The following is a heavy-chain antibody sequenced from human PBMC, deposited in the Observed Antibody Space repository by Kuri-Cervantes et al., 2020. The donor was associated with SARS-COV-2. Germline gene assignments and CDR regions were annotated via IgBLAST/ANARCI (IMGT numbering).Heavy chain of an antibody. CDR2: ISYDGSNK. CDR1: GFTFSNYA. J-gene: IGHJ6*03. CDR3: ARCPGEQQPYYYYYYMDV. Sequence: GESLKISCAASGFTFSNYAIHWVRQAPGKGLEWVAVISYDGSNKYYADSVKGRFTISRDNAKNSLYLQMNSLRAEDTAVYYCARCPGEQQPYYYYYYMDVWGKGTTVTVSS. D-gene: IGHD6-13*01. V-gene: IGHV3-30*07.